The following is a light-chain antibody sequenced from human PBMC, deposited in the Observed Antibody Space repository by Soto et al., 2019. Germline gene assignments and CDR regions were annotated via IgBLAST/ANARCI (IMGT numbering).Light chain of an antibody. V-gene: IGLV1-40*01. CDR1: SSYIGAGYD. CDR2: ANT. Sequence: QSVLTQPPSVSGAPGQRVTISCTGSSSYIGAGYDVHWYQQLPGTAPKLLIYANTNRPSGVPDRFSGSKSGTSAPLAITGLQAEDEADYYCQSYDDSLGGHVIFGGGTKVTVL. CDR3: QSYDDSLGGHVI. J-gene: IGLJ2*01.